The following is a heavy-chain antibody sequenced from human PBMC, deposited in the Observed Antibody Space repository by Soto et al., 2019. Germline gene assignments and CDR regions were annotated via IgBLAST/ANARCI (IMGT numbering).Heavy chain of an antibody. CDR3: ARDQNGSPYFDY. CDR2: VFHSGIT. CDR1: GGSIGSYY. V-gene: IGHV4-59*01. D-gene: IGHD1-26*01. Sequence: QVQLQESGPGLVKPSETLSLTCTISGGSIGSYYWSWIRQPPGKGLEWIGYVFHSGITGYNPSLKSRVTISVDASKNLFSLKLSSVTAADAAVYSCARDQNGSPYFDYWGQGTLVTVSS. J-gene: IGHJ4*02.